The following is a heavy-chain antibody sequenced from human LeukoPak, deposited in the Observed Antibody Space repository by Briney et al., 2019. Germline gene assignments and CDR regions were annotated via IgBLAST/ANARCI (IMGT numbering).Heavy chain of an antibody. CDR3: ARDEGRFDP. J-gene: IGHJ5*02. CDR1: GYAFTKSG. V-gene: IGHV1-18*01. CDR2: ISTFTGDT. Sequence: ASVKVSCKASGYAFTKSGIAWVRQAPGQGLEWMGWISTFTGDTNYAQKFQSRVTMTTDTSTTTVYMELRSLTSDDTAVYYCARDEGRFDPWGQGTLVTVSS.